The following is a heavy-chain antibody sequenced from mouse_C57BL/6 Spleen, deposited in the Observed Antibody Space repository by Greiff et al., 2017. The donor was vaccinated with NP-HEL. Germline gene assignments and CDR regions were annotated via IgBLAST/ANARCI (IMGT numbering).Heavy chain of an antibody. CDR1: GYTFTSYW. V-gene: IGHV1-50*01. D-gene: IGHD2-2*01. J-gene: IGHJ4*01. CDR3: ARDFGYDVGAMDY. CDR2: IDPSDSYT. Sequence: VQLQQSGAELVKPGASVKLSCKASGYTFTSYWMQWVKQRPGQGLEWIGEIDPSDSYTNYNQKFKGKATLTVDTSSSTAYMQISSLTSEDSAVYYCARDFGYDVGAMDYWGQGTSVTVSS.